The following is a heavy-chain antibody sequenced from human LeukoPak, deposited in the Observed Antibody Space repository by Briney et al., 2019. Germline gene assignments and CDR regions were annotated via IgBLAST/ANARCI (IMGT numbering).Heavy chain of an antibody. CDR2: IYPGDSDT. CDR1: GYTFTSYW. CDR3: ARQSSDRYNWFDP. Sequence: GESLKISCKGSGYTFTSYWIGWVRQMPGKGLEWMGIIYPGDSDTRYSPSFQGQVTISADKSISTAYLQWSSLKASDTAMYYCARQSSDRYNWFDPWGQGTLVTVSS. V-gene: IGHV5-51*01. D-gene: IGHD6-19*01. J-gene: IGHJ5*02.